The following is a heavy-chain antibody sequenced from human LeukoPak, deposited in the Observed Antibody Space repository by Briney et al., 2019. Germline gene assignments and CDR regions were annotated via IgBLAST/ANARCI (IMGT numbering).Heavy chain of an antibody. D-gene: IGHD4-17*01. CDR1: GGSISSGDYY. V-gene: IGHV4-30-4*08. CDR2: IYYSGST. J-gene: IGHJ6*03. CDR3: ARNDYGDYYYYMDV. Sequence: SQTLSLTCTVSGGSISSGDYYWSWIRQPPGKGLEWIGYIYYSGSTYYNPSLKSRVTISVDTSKNQFSLKLSSVTAADTAVYYCARNDYGDYYYYMDVWGKGTTVTVSS.